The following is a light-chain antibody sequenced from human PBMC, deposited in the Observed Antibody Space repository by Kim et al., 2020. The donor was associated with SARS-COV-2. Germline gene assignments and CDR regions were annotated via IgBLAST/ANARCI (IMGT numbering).Light chain of an antibody. CDR3: QQYYSYPQM. CDR1: QGISSY. J-gene: IGKJ1*01. V-gene: IGKV1-8*01. Sequence: ASTGDRVTITCRASQGISSYLAWYQQKPGKAPKLLIYAASTLQSGVPSRFSGSGSGTDFTLTISCLQSEDFATYYCQQYYSYPQMFGQGTKVDIK. CDR2: AAS.